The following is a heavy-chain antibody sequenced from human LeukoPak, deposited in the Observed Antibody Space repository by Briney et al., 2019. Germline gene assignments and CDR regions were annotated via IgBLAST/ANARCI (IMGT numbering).Heavy chain of an antibody. CDR2: ISYDGSNK. D-gene: IGHD2-21*02. CDR1: GFTFSSYA. V-gene: IGHV3-30-3*01. CDR3: ASRSCGGDCYSSYYYYYGMDV. J-gene: IGHJ6*02. Sequence: PGGSLRLSCAASGFTFSSYAMHWVRQAPGKGLEWVAVISYDGSNKYYADSVKGRFTISRDNSKNTLYLQMNSLRAEDTAVYYCASRSCGGDCYSSYYYYYGMDVWGQGTTVTVSS.